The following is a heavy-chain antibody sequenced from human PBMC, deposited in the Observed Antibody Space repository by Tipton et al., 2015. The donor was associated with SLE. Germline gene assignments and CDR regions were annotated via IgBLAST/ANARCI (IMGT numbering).Heavy chain of an antibody. J-gene: IGHJ4*02. CDR1: GFTFSRYA. D-gene: IGHD1-26*01. CDR3: ARDYSGSYYPCFDY. CDR2: IYTDGTTT. V-gene: IGHV3-23*03. Sequence: GSLRLSCAASGFTFSRYALSWVRQAPGKGLEWVSVIYTDGTTTYYADSVKGRFTISRDNSKSTLYLQMHSLRAEDTAVYYCARDYSGSYYPCFDYWGQGTLVTVSS.